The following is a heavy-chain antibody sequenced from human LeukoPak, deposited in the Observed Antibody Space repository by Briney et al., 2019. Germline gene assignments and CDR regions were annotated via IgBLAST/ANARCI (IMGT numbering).Heavy chain of an antibody. J-gene: IGHJ5*02. CDR1: GGSISSGSYY. V-gene: IGHV4-61*02. CDR3: ARGYNWFDP. CDR2: IYTSGST. Sequence: SETLSLTCTVSGGSISSGSYYWSWIRQPAGKGLEWIGRIYTSGSTNYNPSLKSRVTISVDTSKNQFSLKLSSVTAADTAVYYCARGYNWFDPWGQGTLVTVSS.